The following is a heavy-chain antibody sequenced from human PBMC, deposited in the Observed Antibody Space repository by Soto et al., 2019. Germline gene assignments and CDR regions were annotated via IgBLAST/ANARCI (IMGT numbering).Heavy chain of an antibody. CDR3: ARDDSSPSDRYYYYGMDV. CDR2: IRYSGDA. Sequence: QVQLQESGPGLVKPSETLSLTCTVSGDSITSYYWNWVRQPPGKGLEWIGYIRYSGDANYNPSLKSRVTISAATSKNQLSLKLGSVTAADTAVYYCARDDSSPSDRYYYYGMDVWGQGTTVTVSS. V-gene: IGHV4-59*01. CDR1: GDSITSYY. D-gene: IGHD6-6*01. J-gene: IGHJ6*02.